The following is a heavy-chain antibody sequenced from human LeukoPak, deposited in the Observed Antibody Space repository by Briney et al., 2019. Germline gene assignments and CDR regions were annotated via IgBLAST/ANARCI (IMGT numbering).Heavy chain of an antibody. J-gene: IGHJ6*03. D-gene: IGHD2-15*01. CDR1: GYIFTSYD. CDR2: MNPNSGNT. CDR3: ARDWASWVGYYYYMDV. V-gene: IGHV1-8*03. Sequence: ASVKVSCKASGYIFTSYDINWVRQATGQGLEWMGWMNPNSGNTGYAQKFQGRVTITRNTSISTAYMELSSLRSEDTAVYYCARDWASWVGYYYYMDVWGKGTTVTISS.